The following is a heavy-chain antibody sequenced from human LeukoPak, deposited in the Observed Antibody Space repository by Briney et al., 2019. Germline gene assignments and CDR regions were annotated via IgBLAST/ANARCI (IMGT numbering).Heavy chain of an antibody. CDR1: GGSISSGSYY. Sequence: SETLSLTCTVSGGSISSGSYYWSWIRQPAGKGLEWIGRIYTSGSTNYNPSLKSRVTISVDTSKNQFSLKLCSVTAADTAVYYCARDQLLWAFDSWGQGTLVTVSS. V-gene: IGHV4-61*02. CDR2: IYTSGST. J-gene: IGHJ4*02. D-gene: IGHD2-2*01. CDR3: ARDQLLWAFDS.